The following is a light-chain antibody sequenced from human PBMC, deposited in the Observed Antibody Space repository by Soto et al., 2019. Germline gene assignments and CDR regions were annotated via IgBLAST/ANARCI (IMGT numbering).Light chain of an antibody. Sequence: EVVMTQSPATLSVSPGERATLSCRASQSIRSNLAWYQQKPGQVPRLLIYDASTRAAGIPARLSGSGSGTDFTLTISSLQSEDFAVYYCQQYNDWPPWTFGQGTKVEIK. J-gene: IGKJ1*01. V-gene: IGKV3-15*01. CDR3: QQYNDWPPWT. CDR2: DAS. CDR1: QSIRSN.